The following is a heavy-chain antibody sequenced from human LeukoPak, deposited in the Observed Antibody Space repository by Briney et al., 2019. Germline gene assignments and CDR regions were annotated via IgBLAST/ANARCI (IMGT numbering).Heavy chain of an antibody. D-gene: IGHD3-10*01. CDR2: IYYSGST. J-gene: IGHJ4*02. Sequence: SETPSLTCTVSGGSISSGGYYWSWIRQHPGKGLEWIGYIYYSGSTYYNPSLKSRVTISVDTSKNQFSLKLSSVTAADTAVYYCARDLRVRGVNEYYFDYWGQGTLVTVSS. CDR3: ARDLRVRGVNEYYFDY. V-gene: IGHV4-31*03. CDR1: GGSISSGGYY.